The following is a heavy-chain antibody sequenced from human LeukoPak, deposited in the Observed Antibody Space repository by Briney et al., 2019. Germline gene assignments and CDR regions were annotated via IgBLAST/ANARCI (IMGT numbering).Heavy chain of an antibody. V-gene: IGHV3-53*01. CDR3: ARLYYGSGAY. Sequence: GGSLRPSCAASGFTFSSYAMHWVRQAPGKGLEWVSVIYSGGSTYYADSVKGRFTISRDNSKNTLYLQMNSLRAEDTAVYYCARLYYGSGAYWGQGTLVTVSS. CDR1: GFTFSSYA. D-gene: IGHD3-10*01. J-gene: IGHJ4*02. CDR2: IYSGGST.